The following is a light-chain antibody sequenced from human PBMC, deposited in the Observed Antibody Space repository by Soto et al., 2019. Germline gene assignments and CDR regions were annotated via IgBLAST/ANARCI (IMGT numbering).Light chain of an antibody. CDR2: GAS. J-gene: IGKJ4*01. CDR1: QSVSSN. V-gene: IGKV3-15*01. Sequence: EIVMTQSPATLSVSPGERATLSCRASQSVSSNLAWYQQKPGQAPRRLIYGASTRSTGITTRFSGSGSGTEFTLTISSLQSEDFAVHYCQQYNNWPPLTFGGGTKVEIK. CDR3: QQYNNWPPLT.